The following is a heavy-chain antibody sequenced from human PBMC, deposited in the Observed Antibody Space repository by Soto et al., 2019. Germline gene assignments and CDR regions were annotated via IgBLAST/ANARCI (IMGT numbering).Heavy chain of an antibody. D-gene: IGHD3-22*01. CDR3: ARDFFDSSDYTTNWFDP. Sequence: PSETAYITCTVSGDSISNSRFYWAWIRQPPGEGLEWIGSIYHTGNAYYNPSLKSRVTISVDTSKNQFSLKLTSVAAADAALYYCARDFFDSSDYTTNWFDPWGQGTLVTV. CDR1: GDSISNSRFY. J-gene: IGHJ5*02. V-gene: IGHV4-39*01. CDR2: IYHTGNA.